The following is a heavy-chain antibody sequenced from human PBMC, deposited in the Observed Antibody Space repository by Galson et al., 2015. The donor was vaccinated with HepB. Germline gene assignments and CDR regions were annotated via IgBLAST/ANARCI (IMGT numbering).Heavy chain of an antibody. J-gene: IGHJ4*02. Sequence: SLRLSCAASTFIFSTYSMNWARQAPGKGLEWLSYISSSSTTIYYADSVKGRFTISRDNAKNSLYLQMNSLRAEDTAVYYCARIWFGELSSVYFDYWGQGTLVTVSS. V-gene: IGHV3-48*04. CDR1: TFIFSTYS. CDR2: ISSSSTTI. CDR3: ARIWFGELSSVYFDY. D-gene: IGHD3-10*01.